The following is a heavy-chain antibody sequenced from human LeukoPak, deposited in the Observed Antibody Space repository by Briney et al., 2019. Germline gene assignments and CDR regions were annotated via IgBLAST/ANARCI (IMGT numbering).Heavy chain of an antibody. CDR2: ISSSSSYT. V-gene: IGHV3-11*05. CDR3: ARDGQYGDRPGDY. CDR1: GFTLSDYY. Sequence: KPGGSLRLSCAASGFTLSDYYMSWIRQAPGKGLEWVSYISSSSSYTNYADSVKGRFTISRDNAKNSLYLQMNSLRAEDTAVYYCARDGQYGDRPGDYWGQGTLVTVS. D-gene: IGHD4-17*01. J-gene: IGHJ4*02.